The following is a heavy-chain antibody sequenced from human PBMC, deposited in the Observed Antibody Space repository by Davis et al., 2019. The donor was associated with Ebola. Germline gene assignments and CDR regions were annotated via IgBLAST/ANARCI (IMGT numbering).Heavy chain of an antibody. CDR3: ATLTTDMATTPFDY. V-gene: IGHV4-31*01. D-gene: IGHD5-24*01. J-gene: IGHJ4*02. CDR2: IYYSGST. CDR1: GGSISSGGYY. Sequence: PSETLSLTCTVSGGSISSGGYYWSWIRQHPGKGLEWIGYIYYSGSTYYNPSLKSLVTISVDTSKNQFSLKLSSVTAADTAVYYCATLTTDMATTPFDYWGQGTLVTVSS.